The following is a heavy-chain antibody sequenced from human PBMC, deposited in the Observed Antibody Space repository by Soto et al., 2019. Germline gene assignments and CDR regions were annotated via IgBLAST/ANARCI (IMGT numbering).Heavy chain of an antibody. V-gene: IGHV3-30*18. D-gene: IGHD4-17*01. CDR2: ISYDGTNK. CDR1: GFTFSTYG. CDR3: AKLGLAGLGYGDYLSYFDY. Sequence: GSLRLSCAASGFTFSTYGMHWVRQAPGKGLEWVAVISYDGTNKYYANSVKGRFTISRDNSKNTLYLQMNSLRAEDTAVYYCAKLGLAGLGYGDYLSYFDYWGQGTLVTVSS. J-gene: IGHJ4*02.